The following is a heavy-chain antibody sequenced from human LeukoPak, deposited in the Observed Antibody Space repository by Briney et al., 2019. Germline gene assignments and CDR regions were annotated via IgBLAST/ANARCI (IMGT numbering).Heavy chain of an antibody. CDR2: IYYSGGT. J-gene: IGHJ4*02. Sequence: PSETLSLTCTVSGGSISSSSYYWGWIRQPPGKGLEWIGSIYYSGGTYYNPSLKSRVTISVDTSKNQFSLKLSSVTAADTAVYYCARAVTMVRGSSRPFDYWGQGTLVTVSS. CDR3: ARAVTMVRGSSRPFDY. CDR1: GGSISSSSYY. V-gene: IGHV4-39*07. D-gene: IGHD3-10*01.